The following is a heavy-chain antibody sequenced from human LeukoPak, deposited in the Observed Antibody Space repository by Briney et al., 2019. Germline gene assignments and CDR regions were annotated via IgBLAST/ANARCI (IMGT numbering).Heavy chain of an antibody. V-gene: IGHV3-64*01. D-gene: IGHD6-13*01. CDR2: ISSNGGST. J-gene: IGHJ4*02. CDR1: GFTFSSYA. CDR3: ARESAGSLGFDY. Sequence: TGGSLRLSCAASGFTFSSYAMHWVRQAPGKGLEYVSAISSNGGSTYYANSVKGRFTISRDNSKNTLYLQMGSLRAEDMAVYYCARESAGSLGFDYWGQGTLVTVSS.